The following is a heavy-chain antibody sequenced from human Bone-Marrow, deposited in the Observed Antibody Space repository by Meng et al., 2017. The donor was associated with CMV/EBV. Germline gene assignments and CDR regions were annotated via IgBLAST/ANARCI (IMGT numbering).Heavy chain of an antibody. D-gene: IGHD1-26*01. CDR2: INPNSGGT. J-gene: IGHJ6*02. CDR3: AGRLRLDLGDYYYYGMDV. CDR1: GYTFTGYY. Sequence: ASVKVSCKASGYTFTGYYMHWVRRAPGQGLEWMGWINPNSGGTNYAQKFQGRVTMTRDTSISTAYMELSRLRSDDTAVYYCAGRLRLDLGDYYYYGMDVWGQGTTVTVSS. V-gene: IGHV1-2*02.